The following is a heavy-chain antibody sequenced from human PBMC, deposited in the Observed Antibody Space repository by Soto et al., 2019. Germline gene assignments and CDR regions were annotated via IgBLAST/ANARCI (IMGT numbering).Heavy chain of an antibody. CDR3: VTFSKQQLIEEDLDS. Sequence: GGSLRLSCVASGFTFSTHWMSWVRQAPGRGLEWVANIKKDGSEKFYVDSVRGRFTVSRDNAKKSLFLQMNSLRVEDTAVYYCVTFSKQQLIEEDLDSWGPGRLVTVSS. D-gene: IGHD2-2*01. V-gene: IGHV3-7*01. CDR1: GFTFSTHW. J-gene: IGHJ4*02. CDR2: IKKDGSEK.